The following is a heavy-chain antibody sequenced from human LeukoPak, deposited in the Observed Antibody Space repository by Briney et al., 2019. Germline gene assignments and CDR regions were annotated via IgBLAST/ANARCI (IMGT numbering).Heavy chain of an antibody. CDR1: GGSINSYY. CDR3: ARARDGHINNWFDP. CDR2: IYYSGST. V-gene: IGHV4-59*01. Sequence: SETLSLTCTVSGGSINSYYWSWIRQPPGKGLEWIGYIYYSGSTNYNPSLKSRVTISVDTSKNQFSLKMSSVTAADTAVYYCARARDGHINNWFDPWGQGTLVTVAS. D-gene: IGHD5-24*01. J-gene: IGHJ5*02.